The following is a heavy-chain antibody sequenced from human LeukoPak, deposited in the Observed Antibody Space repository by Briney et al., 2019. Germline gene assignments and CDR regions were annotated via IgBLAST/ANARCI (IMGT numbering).Heavy chain of an antibody. J-gene: IGHJ4*02. V-gene: IGHV1-18*01. D-gene: IGHD6-13*01. CDR1: GYTFTSYG. CDR2: ISAYNGNT. Sequence: GASVKVSCKASGYTFTSYGISWVRQALGQGLEWMGWISAYNGNTNYAQKLQGRVTMTTDTSTSTAYMELRSLRSDDTAVYYCARVRNIAAAAYFDYWGQGTLVTVSS. CDR3: ARVRNIAAAAYFDY.